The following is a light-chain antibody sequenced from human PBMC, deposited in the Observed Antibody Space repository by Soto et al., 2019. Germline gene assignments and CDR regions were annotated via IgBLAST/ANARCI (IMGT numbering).Light chain of an antibody. V-gene: IGKV3-15*01. Sequence: EVVMTQSPASLSVSPGERATLSCRASQSVRSNLAWYQQKPGQAPRLLIHGASARATGIPDRFSGSGSGTEFTLTISSLQSEDVAVYYCQQYNNWLWTFGQGTKVEFK. J-gene: IGKJ1*01. CDR2: GAS. CDR1: QSVRSN. CDR3: QQYNNWLWT.